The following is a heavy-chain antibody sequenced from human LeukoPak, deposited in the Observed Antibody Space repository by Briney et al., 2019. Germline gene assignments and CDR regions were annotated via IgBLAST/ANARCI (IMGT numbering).Heavy chain of an antibody. CDR3: ARVGGQGTSYLEAFDI. J-gene: IGHJ3*02. CDR2: INHSGST. D-gene: IGHD4-23*01. V-gene: IGHV4-34*01. Sequence: PSETLSLTCAVYGGSFSGYYWSWIRQPPGKGLEWIGEINHSGSTNYNPSLKSRVTISVDTSKNQFSLKLNSVTAADTAVYYCARVGGQGTSYLEAFDIWGHGTMVTVSS. CDR1: GGSFSGYY.